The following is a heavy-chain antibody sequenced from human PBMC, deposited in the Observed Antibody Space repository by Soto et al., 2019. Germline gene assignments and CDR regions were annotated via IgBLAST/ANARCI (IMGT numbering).Heavy chain of an antibody. D-gene: IGHD3-22*01. V-gene: IGHV3-30*18. J-gene: IGHJ4*02. CDR3: AKDSTYYYDSSGYSLFDY. Sequence: AGGSLRLSCAASGFTFSSYGMHWVRQAPGKGLEWVAVISYDGSNKYYADSVKGRFTISRDNSKNTLYLQMNSLRAEDTAVYYCAKDSTYYYDSSGYSLFDYWGQGTLVTVPQ. CDR2: ISYDGSNK. CDR1: GFTFSSYG.